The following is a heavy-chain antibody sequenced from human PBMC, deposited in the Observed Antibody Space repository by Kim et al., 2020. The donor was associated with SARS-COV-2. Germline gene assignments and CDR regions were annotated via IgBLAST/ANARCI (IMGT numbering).Heavy chain of an antibody. V-gene: IGHV4-59*01. CDR3: ARDLRGEAYYDFWSGYPGDWFDP. J-gene: IGHJ5*02. CDR1: GGSISSYY. Sequence: SETLSLTCTVSGGSISSYYWSWIRQPPGKGLEWIGYIYYSGSTNYNPSLKSRVTISVDTSKNQFSLKLSSVTAADTAVYYCARDLRGEAYYDFWSGYPGDWFDPWGQGTLVTLSS. D-gene: IGHD3-3*01. CDR2: IYYSGST.